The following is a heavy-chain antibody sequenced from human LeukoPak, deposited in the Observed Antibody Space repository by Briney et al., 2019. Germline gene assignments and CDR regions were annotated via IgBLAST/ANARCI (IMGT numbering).Heavy chain of an antibody. J-gene: IGHJ4*02. D-gene: IGHD3-16*01. CDR1: GYTFNVNF. Sequence: GASVKVSCRSSGYTFNVNFLHWVRQAPGQGLEWMGWISAYNGNTNYAQKLQGRVTMTTDTSTSTAYMELRSLRSDDTAVYYCARGGGNFDYWGQGTLVTVS. CDR2: ISAYNGNT. V-gene: IGHV1-18*04. CDR3: ARGGGNFDY.